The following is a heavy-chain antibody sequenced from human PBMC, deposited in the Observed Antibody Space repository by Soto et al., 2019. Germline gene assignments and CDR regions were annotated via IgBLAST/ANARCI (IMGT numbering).Heavy chain of an antibody. J-gene: IGHJ5*02. CDR2: IIPIFGTA. CDR3: ARDSSSWPNWFDP. D-gene: IGHD6-13*01. CDR1: GGTFSSYA. Sequence: SVKVSCKASGGTFSSYAISWVRQAPGQGLEWMGGIIPIFGTANYAQKFQGRVTITADESTSTAYMELSSLRSEDTAVYYCARDSSSWPNWFDPWGQGTLVTVSS. V-gene: IGHV1-69*13.